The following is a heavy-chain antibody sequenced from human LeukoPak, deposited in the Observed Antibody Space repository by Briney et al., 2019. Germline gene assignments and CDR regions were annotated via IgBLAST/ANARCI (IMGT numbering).Heavy chain of an antibody. D-gene: IGHD3-16*01. CDR3: ARDLQALWGGISWYFDL. Sequence: GGSLRLSCAASGLTFSSYAMTWVRQAPGKGLEWVSVIIGSGVSTYYADSVKGRFTISRDNSKNTLYLQMNSLRAEDTAVYYCARDLQALWGGISWYFDLWGRGTLVTVSS. CDR1: GLTFSSYA. CDR2: IIGSGVST. J-gene: IGHJ2*01. V-gene: IGHV3-23*01.